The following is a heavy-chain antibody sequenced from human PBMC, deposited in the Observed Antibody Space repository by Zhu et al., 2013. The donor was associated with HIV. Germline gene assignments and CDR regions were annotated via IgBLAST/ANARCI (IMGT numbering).Heavy chain of an antibody. Sequence: QVQLVQSGAEVKKPGASVKVSCKASGYTFTSYYMHWVRQAPGQGLEWMGIINPSGGSTSYAQKFQGRVTMTRDTSTSTVYMELSSLRSEDTAVYYCARDGGSDPYYYGMDVWGQGDHGHRLL. CDR1: GYTFTSYY. D-gene: IGHD3-16*01. CDR2: INPSGGST. V-gene: IGHV1-46*01. J-gene: IGHJ6*02. CDR3: ARDGGSDPYYYGMDV.